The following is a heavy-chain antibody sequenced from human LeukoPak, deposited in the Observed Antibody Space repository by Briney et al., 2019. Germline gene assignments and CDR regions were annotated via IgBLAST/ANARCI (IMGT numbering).Heavy chain of an antibody. CDR2: ISYDGSNK. J-gene: IGHJ4*02. Sequence: GGSLRLSCAASGFTFSSYAMHWVRQAPGKGLEWVAVISYDGSNKYYADSVKGRFTISRDNSKNTLYLQMNSLRAEDTAVYYCAKSGFLAARKPYYFDYWGQGTLVTVSS. CDR3: AKSGFLAARKPYYFDY. D-gene: IGHD6-13*01. CDR1: GFTFSSYA. V-gene: IGHV3-30-3*02.